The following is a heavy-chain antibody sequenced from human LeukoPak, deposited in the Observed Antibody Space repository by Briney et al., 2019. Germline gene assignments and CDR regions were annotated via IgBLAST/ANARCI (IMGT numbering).Heavy chain of an antibody. CDR1: GGSFSGYY. V-gene: IGHV4-34*01. J-gene: IGHJ4*02. Sequence: PSETLSLTCAVSGGSFSGYYWTWIRQPPGKGLEWIGEINHSGSANYNPSLKSRVTISLDTSKNQFSLKLSSVTAADTAVYYCARDVGGWYDYWGQGTLVTVSS. CDR2: INHSGSA. D-gene: IGHD6-19*01. CDR3: ARDVGGWYDY.